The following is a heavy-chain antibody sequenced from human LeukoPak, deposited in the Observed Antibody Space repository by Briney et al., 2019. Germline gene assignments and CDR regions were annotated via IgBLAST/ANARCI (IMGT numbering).Heavy chain of an antibody. J-gene: IGHJ3*02. CDR2: ISSSSSYI. V-gene: IGHV3-21*01. CDR3: ARGAYCSSTSCYLEAFDI. Sequence: GSLRLSCAASGFTFSSYSMNWVRQAPGKGLEWVSSISSSSSYIYYADSVKGRFTISRDNAKNSLYLQMNSLRAEDTAVYYCARGAYCSSTSCYLEAFDIWGQGTMVTVSS. CDR1: GFTFSSYS. D-gene: IGHD2-2*01.